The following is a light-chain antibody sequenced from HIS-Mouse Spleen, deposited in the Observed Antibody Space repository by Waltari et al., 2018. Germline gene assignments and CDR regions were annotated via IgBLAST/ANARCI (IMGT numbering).Light chain of an antibody. V-gene: IGLV3-21*03. CDR2: DDR. Sequence: SYVLTQPPSVSVAPGKTARITCGGNNIGSKSVHWYQQKPGQAPVLVVYDDRARPSGFPERCSGSNSGNTATLTSSRVEAGDEADYYCQVWDSSSDHVVFGGGTKLTVL. CDR3: QVWDSSSDHVV. CDR1: NIGSKS. J-gene: IGLJ2*01.